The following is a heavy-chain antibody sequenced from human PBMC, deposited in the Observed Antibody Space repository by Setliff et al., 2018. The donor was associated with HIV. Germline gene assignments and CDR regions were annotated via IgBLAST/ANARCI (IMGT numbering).Heavy chain of an antibody. D-gene: IGHD5-12*01. Sequence: GESLTISCAASGFTFSGYDMHWVRQPTGKGLEWVSAIGRAGDTYYPGSVKGRFTISRENAKNSLYLQMNSLRAEDTAVYYCAREVVDRVTTAWYFDLWGRGILVTVSS. CDR3: AREVVDRVTTAWYFDL. J-gene: IGHJ2*01. V-gene: IGHV3-13*01. CDR1: GFTFSGYD. CDR2: IGRAGDT.